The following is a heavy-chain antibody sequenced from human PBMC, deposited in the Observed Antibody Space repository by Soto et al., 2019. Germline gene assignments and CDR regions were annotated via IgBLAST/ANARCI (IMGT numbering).Heavy chain of an antibody. V-gene: IGHV1-2*04. CDR3: ARVGGGLASLGYYGMDV. D-gene: IGHD3-10*01. J-gene: IGHJ6*02. CDR1: GYTFIGYY. CDR2: INPNSGGT. Sequence: ASVKVSCKASGYTFIGYYIHWVRQAPGQGLEWMGWINPNSGGTNYAQRFQGWVTMTSDRSISTAYMELSRLKSDDTAVYYCARVGGGLASLGYYGMDVWGQGTTVTVSS.